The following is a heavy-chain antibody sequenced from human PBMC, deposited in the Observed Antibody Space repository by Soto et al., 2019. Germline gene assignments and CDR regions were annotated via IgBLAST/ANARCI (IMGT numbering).Heavy chain of an antibody. J-gene: IGHJ5*02. D-gene: IGHD2-21*01. CDR3: ARSSKLWREFGP. Sequence: EAQLVESGGGLVQPGGSLRVSCAASGFTVTSSYMVWVRQAPGKGLEWVALIHNTGNTYYRDSVKGRFTISRDTAENKMFLQMNSLRADDTAVYYCARSSKLWREFGPWGQGTLVTVSS. V-gene: IGHV3-53*04. CDR2: IHNTGNT. CDR1: GFTVTSSY.